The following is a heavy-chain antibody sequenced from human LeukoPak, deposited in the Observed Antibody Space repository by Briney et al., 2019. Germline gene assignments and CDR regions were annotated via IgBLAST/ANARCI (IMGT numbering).Heavy chain of an antibody. J-gene: IGHJ5*02. CDR1: GFTVSNNY. CDR2: IYSGGDT. D-gene: IGHD1-26*01. V-gene: IGHV3-66*02. CDR3: ARDFWAYGIYYGA. Sequence: QTGGSLRLSCAASGFTVSNNYMTWVRQAPGKGLEWVSVIYSGGDTQYADSVRGRFTISRDSSKNTLHLQMNSLRADDTAVYYCARDFWAYGIYYGAWGQGTLVIVSS.